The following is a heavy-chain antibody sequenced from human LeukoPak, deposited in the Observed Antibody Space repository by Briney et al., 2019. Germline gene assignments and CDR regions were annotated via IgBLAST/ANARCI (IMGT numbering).Heavy chain of an antibody. CDR2: IYYSGST. V-gene: IGHV4-38-2*02. CDR1: GFTFSDYY. CDR3: ARDLRGSGNLDY. D-gene: IGHD3-10*01. Sequence: PGGSLRLSCAASGFTFSDYYMSWIRQPPGKGLEWIGIIYYSGSTYYNPSLKSRVTISVDTSKNQFSLKLSSVTAADTAVYYCARDLRGSGNLDYWGQGTLVTVSS. J-gene: IGHJ4*02.